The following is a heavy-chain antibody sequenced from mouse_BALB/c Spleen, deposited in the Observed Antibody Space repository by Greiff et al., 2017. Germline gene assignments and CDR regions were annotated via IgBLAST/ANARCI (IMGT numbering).Heavy chain of an antibody. J-gene: IGHJ2*01. CDR3: ARVGNYYFDY. V-gene: IGHV1S56*01. D-gene: IGHD2-1*01. Sequence: VQRVESGPELVKPGASVRISCKASGYTFTSYYIHWVKQRPGQGLEWIGWIYPGNVNTKYNEKFKGKATLTADKSSSTAYMQLSSLTSEDSAVYFCARVGNYYFDYWGQGTTLTVSS. CDR1: GYTFTSYY. CDR2: IYPGNVNT.